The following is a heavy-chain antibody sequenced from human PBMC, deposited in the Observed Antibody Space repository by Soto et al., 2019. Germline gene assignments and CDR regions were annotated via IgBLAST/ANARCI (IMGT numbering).Heavy chain of an antibody. Sequence: PGGSLRLSCAASGFTFSSYAMSWVRQAPGKGLEWVSAISGSGGSTYYADSVKGRFTISRDNSKNTLYLQMNSLRAEDTAVYYCAKVGAQTYYYYYGMDVWGQGTTVTVSS. J-gene: IGHJ6*02. D-gene: IGHD1-26*01. CDR1: GFTFSSYA. CDR2: ISGSGGST. V-gene: IGHV3-23*01. CDR3: AKVGAQTYYYYYGMDV.